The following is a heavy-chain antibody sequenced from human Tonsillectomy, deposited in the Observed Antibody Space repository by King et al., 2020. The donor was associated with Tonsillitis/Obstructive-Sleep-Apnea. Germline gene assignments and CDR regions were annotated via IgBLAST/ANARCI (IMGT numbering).Heavy chain of an antibody. CDR2: IYSGGIT. CDR1: GFTVSSNX. D-gene: IGHD4-17*01. Sequence: VQLVESGGGLVQPGGSLRLSCAAXGFTVSSNXMIWVRQAPGKXLEGVSVIYSGGITYYADSVKGRFTFSXHNSKNTLYXXXNXLGAEDTAVYYCARGRXPXDYDSFDIWGQGXXVTXX. J-gene: IGHJ3*02. CDR3: ARGRXPXDYDSFDI. V-gene: IGHV3-53*04.